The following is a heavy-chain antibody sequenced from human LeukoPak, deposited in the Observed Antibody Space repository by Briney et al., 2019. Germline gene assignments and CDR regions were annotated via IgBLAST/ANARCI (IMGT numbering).Heavy chain of an antibody. CDR2: IIPISGTA. CDR3: ARSLGYCSSTSCYTFDY. D-gene: IGHD2-2*02. V-gene: IGHV1-69*01. Sequence: SVKVSCKASGGTFSSYAISWVRQAPGQGLEWMGGIIPISGTANYAQKFQGRVTITADESTSTAYMELSSLRSEDTAVYYCARSLGYCSSTSCYTFDYWGQGTLVTVSS. J-gene: IGHJ4*02. CDR1: GGTFSSYA.